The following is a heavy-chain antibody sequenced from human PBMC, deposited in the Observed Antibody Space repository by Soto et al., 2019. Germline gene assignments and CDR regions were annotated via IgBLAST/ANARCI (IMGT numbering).Heavy chain of an antibody. V-gene: IGHV1-46*01. J-gene: IGHJ6*02. Sequence: GASVKVSCKASGYTFTSYYMHWVRQAPGQGLEWMGIINPSGGSTSYAQKLQGRVTMTRDTSTSTVYMELSSLRSEDTAVYCCARVAGIVVVTERHYYGMDVWGQGTTVTVSS. CDR3: ARVAGIVVVTERHYYGMDV. CDR2: INPSGGST. CDR1: GYTFTSYY. D-gene: IGHD2-21*02.